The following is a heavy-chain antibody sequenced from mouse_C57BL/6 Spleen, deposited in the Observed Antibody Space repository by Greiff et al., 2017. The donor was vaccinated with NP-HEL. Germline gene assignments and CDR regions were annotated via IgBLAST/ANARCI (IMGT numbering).Heavy chain of an antibody. D-gene: IGHD2-4*01. CDR3: ARAPDYYDYDGWYFDV. CDR1: GYSITSGYY. CDR2: ISYDGSN. J-gene: IGHJ1*03. Sequence: DVQLQESGPGLVKPSQSLSLTCSVTGYSITSGYYWNWIRQFPGNKLEWMGYISYDGSNNYNPSLKNRISITRDTSKNQFFLKLNSVTTEDTATYYCARAPDYYDYDGWYFDVWGTGTTVTVSS. V-gene: IGHV3-6*01.